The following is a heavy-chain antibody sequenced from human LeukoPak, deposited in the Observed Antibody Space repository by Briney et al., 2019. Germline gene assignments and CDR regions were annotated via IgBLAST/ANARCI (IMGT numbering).Heavy chain of an antibody. CDR2: ITTSDGNT. D-gene: IGHD7-27*01. J-gene: IGHJ4*02. Sequence: GGSLRLACAASGFTFSSYTMSWVRQAPGKGLEWVSTITTSDGNTYYADSVRGRFTVSRDNSKNTLFLQMNSLRAEDTAVYYCAKDGGLWVSAHWGDSWGRGTLVTVSS. V-gene: IGHV3-23*01. CDR3: AKDGGLWVSAHWGDS. CDR1: GFTFSSYT.